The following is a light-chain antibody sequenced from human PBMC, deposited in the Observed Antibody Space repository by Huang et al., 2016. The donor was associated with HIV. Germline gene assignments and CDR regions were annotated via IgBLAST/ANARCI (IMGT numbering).Light chain of an antibody. V-gene: IGKV3-15*01. CDR2: EAS. CDR3: QQYNDWSAVT. CDR1: QNIGGS. J-gene: IGKJ4*01. Sequence: EIVMTQSPATLSVSPGERATLSCRASQNIGGSLAWYQKKPGPAPRLLIYEASTRATGIPARFSGSESGTDFTLTISSLQSEDFAVYYCQQYNDWSAVTFGGGTKVEI.